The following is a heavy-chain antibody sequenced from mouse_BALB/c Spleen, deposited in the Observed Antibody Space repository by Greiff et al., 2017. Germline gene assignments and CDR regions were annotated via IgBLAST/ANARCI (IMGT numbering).Heavy chain of an antibody. CDR3: ARGIYYDSFDY. V-gene: IGHV14-3*02. D-gene: IGHD2-4*01. J-gene: IGHJ2*01. Sequence: VQLQQSGAELVKPGASVKLSCTASGFNIKDTYMHWVKQRPEQGLEWIGRIDPANGNTKYDPKFQGKATITADTSSNTAYLQLSSLTSEDTAVYYCARGIYYDSFDYWGQGTTLTVSS. CDR1: GFNIKDTY. CDR2: IDPANGNT.